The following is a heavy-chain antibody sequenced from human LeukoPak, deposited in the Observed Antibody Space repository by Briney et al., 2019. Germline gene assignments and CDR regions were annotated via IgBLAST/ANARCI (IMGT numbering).Heavy chain of an antibody. CDR1: GFTFSSYA. CDR3: AKAGANWEYYFDY. CDR2: ISGSGGST. D-gene: IGHD7-27*01. V-gene: IGHV3-23*01. J-gene: IGHJ4*02. Sequence: HSGGSLRLSCAASGFTFSSYAMSWVRQAPGKGLEWVSAISGSGGSTYYADSAKGRFTISRDNSKNTLYLQMNSLRAEDTAVYYCAKAGANWEYYFDYWGQGTLVTVSS.